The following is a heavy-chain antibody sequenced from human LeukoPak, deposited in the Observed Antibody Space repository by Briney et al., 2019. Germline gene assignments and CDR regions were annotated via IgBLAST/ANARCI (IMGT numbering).Heavy chain of an antibody. CDR3: ARSTQWELLRYLDS. D-gene: IGHD1-26*01. V-gene: IGHV5-51*01. CDR2: IYPGDSDT. Sequence: GESLKISCKGSGYSFTSYWIGWVREMPGKSLECMGIIYPGDSDTRYSPSFQGQVTISADKSISHAYLQWSSLKASDTAMYYCARSTQWELLRYLDSWGQGTLVTVSS. CDR1: GYSFTSYW. J-gene: IGHJ4*02.